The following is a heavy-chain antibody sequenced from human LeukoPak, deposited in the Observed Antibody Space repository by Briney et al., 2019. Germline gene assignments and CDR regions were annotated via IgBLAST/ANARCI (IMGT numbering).Heavy chain of an antibody. V-gene: IGHV4-34*01. Sequence: SETLSLTCAVYGGSFSGYYWNWIRQPPGKGLEWIGEINHSGSTNYNPSLKSRVTISVDTSKNQFSLKLSSVTAADTAVYYCARRLRSTGLVDYWGQGTLVTVSS. CDR2: INHSGST. D-gene: IGHD3-3*01. J-gene: IGHJ4*02. CDR1: GGSFSGYY. CDR3: ARRLRSTGLVDY.